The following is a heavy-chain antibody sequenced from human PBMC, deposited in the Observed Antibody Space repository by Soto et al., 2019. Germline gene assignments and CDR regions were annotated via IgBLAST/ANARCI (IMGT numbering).Heavy chain of an antibody. Sequence: GGSLRLSCAASGFTFSSYAMHWVRQAPGKGLEWVAVISYDGSNKYYADSVKGRFTISRDNSKNTLYLQMNSLRAEDTAVYYCARDENYYYDSSGYYDYWGQGTLVTVSS. CDR3: ARDENYYYDSSGYYDY. CDR2: ISYDGSNK. CDR1: GFTFSSYA. D-gene: IGHD3-22*01. V-gene: IGHV3-30-3*01. J-gene: IGHJ4*02.